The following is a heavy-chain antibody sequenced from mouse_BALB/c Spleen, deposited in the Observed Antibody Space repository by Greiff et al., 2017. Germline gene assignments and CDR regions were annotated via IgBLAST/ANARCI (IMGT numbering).Heavy chain of an antibody. CDR2: IWACGST. CDR1: GFSFTSYG. CDR3: ARGPDY. J-gene: IGHJ3*01. Sequence: VKLMESGPGLVAPSQSLSITCTVSGFSFTSYGVHWVRQPPGKGLEWLGVIWACGSTNYNSALMSRLSISKDNSKSQVFLKMNSLHTDDTAMYYCARGPDYWGQGTLVTVSA. V-gene: IGHV2-9*02.